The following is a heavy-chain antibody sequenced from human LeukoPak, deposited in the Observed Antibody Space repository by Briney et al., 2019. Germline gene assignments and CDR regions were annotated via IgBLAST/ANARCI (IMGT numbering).Heavy chain of an antibody. CDR3: ARDPRGYCSGGSCYPTWFDP. V-gene: IGHV3-7*01. D-gene: IGHD2-15*01. CDR1: GFTFSSYW. Sequence: GGSLRLSCAASGFTFSSYWMSWVRQAPGKGLEWVANIKQDGSEKYYVDSVKGRFTISRDNAKNSLYLQMSSLRAEDTAVYYCARDPRGYCSGGSCYPTWFDPWGQGTLVTVSS. J-gene: IGHJ5*02. CDR2: IKQDGSEK.